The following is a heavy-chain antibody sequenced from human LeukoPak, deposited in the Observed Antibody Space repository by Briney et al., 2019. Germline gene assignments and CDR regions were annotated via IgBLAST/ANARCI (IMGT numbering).Heavy chain of an antibody. CDR1: GYSFTSYW. J-gene: IGHJ6*03. D-gene: IGHD3-3*01. CDR2: IYPGDSDT. Sequence: GESLKISCKGSGYSFTSYWIGWVRQMPGKGLEWMGIIYPGDSDTRYSPSFQGQVTISADKSISTAYLQWSSLKASDTAMYYCARHRVSVLRFLEWLGSDSYYYYMDVWGKGTTVTVSS. V-gene: IGHV5-51*01. CDR3: ARHRVSVLRFLEWLGSDSYYYYMDV.